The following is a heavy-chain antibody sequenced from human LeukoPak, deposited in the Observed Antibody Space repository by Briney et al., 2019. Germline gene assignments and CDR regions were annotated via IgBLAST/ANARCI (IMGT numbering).Heavy chain of an antibody. J-gene: IGHJ4*02. CDR3: AREGLRNVHNPLGY. CDR2: IYYRGST. CDR1: GGSISDYY. V-gene: IGHV4-59*12. Sequence: PSETLSLTCTVSGGSISDYYWTWIRQPPGKGLEWIGFIYYRGSTNYNPSLKSRVTISIDTSKNQFSLKLSSVTAADTAVYYCAREGLRNVHNPLGYWGQGTLVTVSP. D-gene: IGHD5-24*01.